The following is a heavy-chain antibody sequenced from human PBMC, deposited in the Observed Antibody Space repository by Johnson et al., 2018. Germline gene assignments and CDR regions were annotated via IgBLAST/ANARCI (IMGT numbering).Heavy chain of an antibody. CDR3: ARDQGAYEGGMNLFQH. CDR2: ISYDGSNK. V-gene: IGHV3-30-3*01. D-gene: IGHD1-26*01. CDR1: GFTFSSYA. Sequence: QVQLVQSGGGVVQPGRSLRLSCAASGFTFSSYAMHWVRQAPGKGLEGVAVISYDGSNKYYADSVKGRFTISRDNSKNTRYLQMNSLRAEDTAVYNCARDQGAYEGGMNLFQHWGQGTLVTVSS. J-gene: IGHJ1*01.